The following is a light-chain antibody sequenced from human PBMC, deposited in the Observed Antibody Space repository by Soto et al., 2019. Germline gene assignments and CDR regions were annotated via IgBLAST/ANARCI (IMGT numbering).Light chain of an antibody. J-gene: IGKJ1*01. CDR1: QSVSSSY. CDR3: QQYDSSPKT. V-gene: IGKV3-20*01. Sequence: EIVLTQSPGTLSLSPGERATLSCRASQSVSSSYLAWYQQKPGQAPRLLIYGASSRATGIPDRFSGSVSGTDFTLTISRLEPEDFEVYYCQQYDSSPKTFGQGTKVEIK. CDR2: GAS.